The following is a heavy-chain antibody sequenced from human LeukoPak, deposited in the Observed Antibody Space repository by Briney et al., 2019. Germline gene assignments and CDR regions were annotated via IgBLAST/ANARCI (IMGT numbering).Heavy chain of an antibody. D-gene: IGHD1-26*01. J-gene: IGHJ4*02. V-gene: IGHV2-5*02. Sequence: SGPTLVKPTQTHTLTCTFSGFSLSTSGVGVGRIRQPPGKALEWLALIYWDDGKRYSPSLKSSLTITKDTSKNQVVLTMTNMDPVDTATYYCAHSPYSGSYYYFDYWGQGTLVTVSS. CDR3: AHSPYSGSYYYFDY. CDR2: IYWDDGK. CDR1: GFSLSTSGVG.